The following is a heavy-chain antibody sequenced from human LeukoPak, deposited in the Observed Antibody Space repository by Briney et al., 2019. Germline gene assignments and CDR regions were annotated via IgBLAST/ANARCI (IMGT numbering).Heavy chain of an antibody. CDR2: IYTSGST. CDR1: GGSISSGSYY. Sequence: SETPSLTCTVSGGSISSGSYYWSWIRQPAGKGLEWIGRIYTSGSTNYNPSLKSRVTISVDTSKNQFSLKLSSVPAADTAVYYCARGYSYGHAGLLSFDYWGQGTLVTVSS. CDR3: ARGYSYGHAGLLSFDY. J-gene: IGHJ4*02. D-gene: IGHD5-18*01. V-gene: IGHV4-61*02.